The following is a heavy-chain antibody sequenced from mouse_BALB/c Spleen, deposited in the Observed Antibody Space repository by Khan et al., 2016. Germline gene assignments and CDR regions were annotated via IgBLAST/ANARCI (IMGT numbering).Heavy chain of an antibody. J-gene: IGHJ4*01. CDR3: ARLNYAMDY. Sequence: EVELVESGGGLVQPGGSRKLSCAASGFTFSSFGMHWVRQAPEKGLEWVAYISSGSSTIYYADTVKGRFTISRDNPKNTLFLQMTSLRSEDTAMYYCARLNYAMDYWGQGTSVTVSS. CDR1: GFTFSSFG. CDR2: ISSGSSTI. V-gene: IGHV5-17*02.